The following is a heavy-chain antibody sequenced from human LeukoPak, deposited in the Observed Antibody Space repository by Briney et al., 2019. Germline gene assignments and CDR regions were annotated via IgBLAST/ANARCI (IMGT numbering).Heavy chain of an antibody. J-gene: IGHJ4*02. V-gene: IGHV3-15*01. CDR3: ARDFAGRPDDSSGYYYGSQHRRFDY. CDR2: IKSKPDGATT. Sequence: GGSLRLSCVASGITFSYAWMVWVRQAPGKGLEWVGRIKSKPDGATTDYGVPVKDRFTISRDDSKNTLYLQMNSLKTEDTAVYYCARDFAGRPDDSSGYYYGSQHRRFDYWGQGTLVTVSS. CDR1: GITFSYAW. D-gene: IGHD3-22*01.